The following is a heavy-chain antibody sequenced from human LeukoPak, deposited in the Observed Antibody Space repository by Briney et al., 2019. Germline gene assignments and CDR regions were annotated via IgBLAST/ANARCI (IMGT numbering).Heavy chain of an antibody. CDR1: GFTFSTYD. CDR3: ERVRSACSDY. J-gene: IGHJ4*02. V-gene: IGHV3-48*03. Sequence: PGGSLRLSCAASGFTFSTYDMNWVRQAPAKGLEWVSYISSSDSTIYYADSVKGRFTISRDNAKNSLYLQMNSLSAEDTAVYYCERVRSACSDYWGQGPLVTVSS. CDR2: ISSSDSTI. D-gene: IGHD6-19*01.